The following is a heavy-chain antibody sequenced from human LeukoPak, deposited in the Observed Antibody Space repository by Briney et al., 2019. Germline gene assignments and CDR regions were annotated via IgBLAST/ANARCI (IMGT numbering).Heavy chain of an antibody. CDR3: AREGRGYGDPIDY. Sequence: PGGSLRLSCAASGFSFSSYNMNWVRQAPGKGLEWVSAISGSGGSTYYADSVKGRFTISRDNAKNSLYLQMNSLRAEDTAVYYCAREGRGYGDPIDYWGQGTLSPPPQ. D-gene: IGHD4-17*01. CDR1: GFSFSSYN. V-gene: IGHV3-48*03. CDR2: ISGSGGST. J-gene: IGHJ4*02.